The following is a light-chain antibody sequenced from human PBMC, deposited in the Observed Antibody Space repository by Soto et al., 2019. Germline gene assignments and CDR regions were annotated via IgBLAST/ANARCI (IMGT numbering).Light chain of an antibody. CDR2: GAS. Sequence: EIVLTQSPGTLSLSPGERATLSCRATQSVINNYLAWYQQKPGQAPRLLIYGASSRATGIPDRFSGGGSGTDFTLTISRLEPEDFAVYYCQQYGTSPRTFGQGTKVEIK. CDR3: QQYGTSPRT. J-gene: IGKJ1*01. CDR1: QSVINNY. V-gene: IGKV3-20*01.